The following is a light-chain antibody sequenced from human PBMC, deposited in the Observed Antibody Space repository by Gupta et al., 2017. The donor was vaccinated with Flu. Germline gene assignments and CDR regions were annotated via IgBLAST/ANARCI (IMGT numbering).Light chain of an antibody. J-gene: IGLJ3*02. Sequence: SVTIPCTGTSSTFGDSTSVSWYQYHPGKAPQLMIFQVTKRPSGVPDRFAGSKSGNTAFLTISGVQAEDEAYYSCCSYVASYIGVFGGGTKLTVL. CDR3: CSYVASYIGV. CDR2: QVT. V-gene: IGLV2-11*01. CDR1: SSTFGDSTS.